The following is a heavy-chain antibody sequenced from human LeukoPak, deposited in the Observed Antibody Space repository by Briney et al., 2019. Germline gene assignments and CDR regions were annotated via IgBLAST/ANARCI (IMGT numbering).Heavy chain of an antibody. J-gene: IGHJ4*02. D-gene: IGHD3-10*01. V-gene: IGHV1-18*01. CDR3: ASFGFGETFDY. CDR2: ISAYNGNT. Sequence: ASVTVSFKASGYTFTSYGISWVRQAPGQGLEWMGWISAYNGNTNYAQKLQGRVTITTDTSTSTAYMELRSLRSDDTAVYYCASFGFGETFDYWGQGTLVTVSS. CDR1: GYTFTSYG.